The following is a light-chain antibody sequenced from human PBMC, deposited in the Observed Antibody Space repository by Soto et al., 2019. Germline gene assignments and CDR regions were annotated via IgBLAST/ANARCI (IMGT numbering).Light chain of an antibody. Sequence: QSALTQPSSVSGSLGQSITISCPGTTRDIAGYNYISWYQQLPVKAPKLMIYQVTMRPSGISNRFSGSKSGNTASLTISGLQAEDEADYYCTSFSSSTSLYVFGTGSKLTVL. J-gene: IGLJ1*01. CDR2: QVT. V-gene: IGLV2-14*01. CDR1: TRDIAGYNY. CDR3: TSFSSSTSLYV.